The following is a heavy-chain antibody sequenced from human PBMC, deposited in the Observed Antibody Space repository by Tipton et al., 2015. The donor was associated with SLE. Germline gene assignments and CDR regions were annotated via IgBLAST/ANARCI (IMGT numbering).Heavy chain of an antibody. J-gene: IGHJ4*02. CDR2: INPSGGST. D-gene: IGHD5-24*01. V-gene: IGHV1-46*03. Sequence: QLVQSGAEVKKPGASVKVFCKASGYTFTSYYMHWVRQAPGQGLEWMGIINPSGGSTSYAQKFQGRVTMTRDTSTSPVYMELRSLRSEDPAVYDCARSDVEMATIALGYWGQGTLVTVSS. CDR3: ARSDVEMATIALGY. CDR1: GYTFTSYY.